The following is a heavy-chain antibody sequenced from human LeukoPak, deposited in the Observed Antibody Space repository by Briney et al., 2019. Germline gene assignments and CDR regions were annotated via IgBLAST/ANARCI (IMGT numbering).Heavy chain of an antibody. D-gene: IGHD3-22*01. Sequence: ASVKVSCKASGYTFTGYYMHWVRQAPGQGLEWMGWINPNSGGTNYAQKFQGRVTMTRDTSISTAYMELSRLRSDDTAVYYCASEYKYDSSGANAFDIWGQGTMVTVSS. J-gene: IGHJ3*02. CDR3: ASEYKYDSSGANAFDI. CDR2: INPNSGGT. CDR1: GYTFTGYY. V-gene: IGHV1-2*02.